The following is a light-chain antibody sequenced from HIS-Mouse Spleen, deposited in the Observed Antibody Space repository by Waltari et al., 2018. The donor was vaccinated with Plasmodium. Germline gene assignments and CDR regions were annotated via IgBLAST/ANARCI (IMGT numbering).Light chain of an antibody. Sequence: QSALTQPPSASGSPGQSVTISCTGTSSAVGGYNYVSWYQQPPGKAPKLMIYEVSKRPSGVPDRFSGSKSGNTASLTVSGLQAEDEADYYCSSYAGSNNLVFGGGTKPTVL. CDR3: SSYAGSNNLV. V-gene: IGLV2-8*01. CDR2: EVS. CDR1: SSAVGGYNY. J-gene: IGLJ2*01.